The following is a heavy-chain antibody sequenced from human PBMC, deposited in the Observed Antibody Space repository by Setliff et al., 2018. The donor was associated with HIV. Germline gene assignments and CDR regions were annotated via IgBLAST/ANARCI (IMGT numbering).Heavy chain of an antibody. CDR1: GASISSYY. J-gene: IGHJ1*01. V-gene: IGHV4-59*08. CDR2: IYHSGST. CDR3: ARGVPNYGDYAENFHP. D-gene: IGHD4-17*01. Sequence: SETLSLTCTVSGASISSYYWSWIRQPPGKGLEWIGYIYHSGSTHNNPSLKRRVTISVDTSKNQFSLKLHSVTAADTAVYSCARGVPNYGDYAENFHPWGQGTPVTVSS.